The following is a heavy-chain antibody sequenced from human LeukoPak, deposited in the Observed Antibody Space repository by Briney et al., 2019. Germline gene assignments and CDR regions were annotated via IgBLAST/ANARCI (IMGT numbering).Heavy chain of an antibody. CDR3: ARAGSSSWYLDH. J-gene: IGHJ4*02. Sequence: SETLSLTCTVSGGSISSSSYYWGWIRQPPGKGLEWIGSIYYSGSTYYNPSLKSRVTISVDTSKNQFSLKLSSVTAADTAVYYCARAGSSSWYLDHWGQGTLVTVSS. CDR2: IYYSGST. CDR1: GGSISSSSYY. V-gene: IGHV4-39*01. D-gene: IGHD6-13*01.